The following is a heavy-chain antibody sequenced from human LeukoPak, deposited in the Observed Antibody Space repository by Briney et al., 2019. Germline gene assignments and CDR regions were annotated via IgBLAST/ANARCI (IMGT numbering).Heavy chain of an antibody. CDR2: IYTSGST. J-gene: IGHJ4*02. D-gene: IGHD5-12*01. Sequence: PSETLSLTCTVSGDSISTYYWSWIRQPAGKGLEWIGRIYTSGSTNYNPSLKSRVTISVDTSKNQFSLKLSSVTAADTAVYYCARAPGASGYDFDYWGQGTLVTVSS. V-gene: IGHV4-4*07. CDR3: ARAPGASGYDFDY. CDR1: GDSISTYY.